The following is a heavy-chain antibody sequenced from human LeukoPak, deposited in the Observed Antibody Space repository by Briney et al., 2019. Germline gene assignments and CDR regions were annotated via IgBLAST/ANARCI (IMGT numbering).Heavy chain of an antibody. CDR2: INPNSGGT. J-gene: IGHJ4*02. CDR1: GYTFTGYL. D-gene: IGHD5-12*01. V-gene: IGHV1-2*02. CDR3: AKGGLRVDY. Sequence: SVNVSCKASGYTFTGYLMHWVRQAAGQGREWMGGINPNSGGTNYEQKFQGRVTMTRDTSISTAYMELSRLRSDDTAVYYCAKGGLRVDYWGQGTLVTVSS.